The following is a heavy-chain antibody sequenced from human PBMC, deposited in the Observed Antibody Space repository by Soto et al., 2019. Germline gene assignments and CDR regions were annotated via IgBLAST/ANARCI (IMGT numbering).Heavy chain of an antibody. J-gene: IGHJ4*02. CDR1: GGSISSSSYY. Sequence: QLQLQESDPGLVKPSETLSLTCTVSGGSISSSSYYWGWIRQPPGKGLEGIGRIYYRGSTYYHPSLKSRVTISVDTSKNQFSLKLSSVTAADTAVYYCACIGLGHHPRHYYSFDYWGQGILVTVSS. CDR3: ACIGLGHHPRHYYSFDY. V-gene: IGHV4-39*01. D-gene: IGHD3-22*01. CDR2: IYYRGST.